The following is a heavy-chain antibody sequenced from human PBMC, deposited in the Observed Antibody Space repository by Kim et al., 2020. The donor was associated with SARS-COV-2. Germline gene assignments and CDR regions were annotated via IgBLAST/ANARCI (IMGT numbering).Heavy chain of an antibody. CDR1: GFTFSNYW. V-gene: IGHV3-7*03. J-gene: IGHJ4*02. Sequence: GGSLRLSCVASGFTFSNYWMTWVRQAPGKGLEWVANIREDGGVKQYMDSVKGRFTISRDNARNSLYLEVNSLRVDDTAVYYCAREEADSSGWSDWGQGTLSPSP. CDR2: IREDGGVK. CDR3: AREEADSSGWSD. D-gene: IGHD6-19*01.